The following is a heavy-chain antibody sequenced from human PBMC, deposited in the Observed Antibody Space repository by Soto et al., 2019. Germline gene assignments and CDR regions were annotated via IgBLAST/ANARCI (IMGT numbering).Heavy chain of an antibody. V-gene: IGHV3-33*01. J-gene: IGHJ6*02. Sequence: PGGSLRLSCAASGFTFSSYGMHWVRQAPGKGLEWVAVIWYDGSNKYYADSVKGRFTISRDNSQNTLYLQMNSLRAEDTAVYYCARGPLLAAAGRIDVWGQGTTVTVSS. D-gene: IGHD6-13*01. CDR3: ARGPLLAAAGRIDV. CDR2: IWYDGSNK. CDR1: GFTFSSYG.